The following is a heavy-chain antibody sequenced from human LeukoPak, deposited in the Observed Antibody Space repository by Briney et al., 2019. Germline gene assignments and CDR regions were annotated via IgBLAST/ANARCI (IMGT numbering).Heavy chain of an antibody. CDR1: GFTFSSYG. CDR2: IWYDGSNK. D-gene: IGHD4-17*01. CDR3: AKGDSSTVAGSIDY. Sequence: QPGGSLRLSCAASGFTFSSYGMHWVRQAPGKGLEWVAVIWYDGSNKYYADSVKGRFTISRNNSKNTLYLQMNSLRAEDTAVYYCAKGDSSTVAGSIDYWGQGTLVTVSS. V-gene: IGHV3-33*06. J-gene: IGHJ4*02.